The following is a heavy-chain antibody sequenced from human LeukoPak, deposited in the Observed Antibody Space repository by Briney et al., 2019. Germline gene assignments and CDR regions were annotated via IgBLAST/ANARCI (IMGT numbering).Heavy chain of an antibody. CDR3: ARNLEITIFGVVILDYFDY. CDR2: IYHSGST. Sequence: SETLSLTCAVSGYSISSGYYWGWIRQPPGKGLEWIGSIYHSGSTYYNPSLKSRVTISVDMTKNQFSLKLSSVTAADTAVYYCARNLEITIFGVVILDYFDYWGQGTLVTVSS. CDR1: GYSISSGYY. J-gene: IGHJ4*02. D-gene: IGHD3-3*01. V-gene: IGHV4-38-2*01.